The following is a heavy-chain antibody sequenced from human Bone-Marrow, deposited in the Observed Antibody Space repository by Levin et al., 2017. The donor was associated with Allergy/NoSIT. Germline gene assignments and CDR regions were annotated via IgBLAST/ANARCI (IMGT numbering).Heavy chain of an antibody. J-gene: IGHJ4*02. CDR1: GFTFSNYA. Sequence: GSLRLSCAVSGFTFSNYALNWVRQAPGKGLEWVSFISGRGSKIYYPDSVQGRFIISRDSDRNSLYLQMNSLRVEDTAVYYCAREVNGLFDYWGQGTLVTVSS. D-gene: IGHD2-21*01. CDR2: ISGRGSKI. CDR3: AREVNGLFDY. V-gene: IGHV3-48*01.